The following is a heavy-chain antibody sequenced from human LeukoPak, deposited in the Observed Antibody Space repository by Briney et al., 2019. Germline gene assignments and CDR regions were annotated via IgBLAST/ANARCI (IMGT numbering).Heavy chain of an antibody. J-gene: IGHJ3*02. CDR1: GYTFTSYD. D-gene: IGHD2-21*02. V-gene: IGHV1-8*03. CDR2: MNPNSGNT. CDR3: ARWIAYCGGDCSSGANAFDI. Sequence: GASVKVSCKASGYTFTSYDINWVRQATGQGLEWMGWMNPNSGNTGYAQKFQGRVTITRNNSISTAYMELSSLRSEDTAVYYCARWIAYCGGDCSSGANAFDIWGQGTMVTVSS.